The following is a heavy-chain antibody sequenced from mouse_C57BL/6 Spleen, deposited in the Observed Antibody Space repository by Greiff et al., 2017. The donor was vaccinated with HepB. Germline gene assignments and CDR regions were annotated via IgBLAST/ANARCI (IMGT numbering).Heavy chain of an antibody. CDR1: GFTFSDYG. CDR3: ARDCYFDY. Sequence: EVMLVESGGGLVKPGGSLKLSCAASGFTFSDYGMHWVRQAPEKGLEWVAYISSGSSTIYYADTVKSRFTITRDNAKNTLFLQMTSLRSEDTAMYYCARDCYFDYWGKGTTLTVSS. J-gene: IGHJ2*01. V-gene: IGHV5-17*01. CDR2: ISSGSSTI.